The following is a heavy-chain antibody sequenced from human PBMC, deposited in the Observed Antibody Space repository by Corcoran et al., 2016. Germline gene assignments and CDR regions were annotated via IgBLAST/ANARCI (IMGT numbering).Heavy chain of an antibody. J-gene: IGHJ6*02. D-gene: IGHD3-10*02. CDR1: GFSLSNARMG. CDR2: IFSNDEK. CDR3: ARGGGMLGGYYYYGMDV. V-gene: IGHV2-26*01. Sequence: QVTLKESGPVLVKPTETLTLTCTVSGFSLSNARMGVSWIRQPPGKALEWLAHIFSNDEKSYSTSLTSRLTISKDTSKSQVVLTRTNMDPVDTAKYYCARGGGMLGGYYYYGMDVGGQGTTVTVSS.